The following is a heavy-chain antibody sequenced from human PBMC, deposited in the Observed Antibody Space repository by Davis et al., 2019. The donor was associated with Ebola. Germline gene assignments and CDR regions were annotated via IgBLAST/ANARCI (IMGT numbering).Heavy chain of an antibody. CDR3: VRDPALVVTGGGWFFGL. CDR1: GFTFSSYW. V-gene: IGHV3-74*01. J-gene: IGHJ2*01. CDR2: INHDGSKT. Sequence: HTGGSLRLSCEGSGFTFSSYWMYWVRQAPGKGLVWVSRINHDGSKTTYADSVKGRFTISRDNAKNTLYLQMNSLRAEDTAVYYCVRDPALVVTGGGWFFGLWGRGTLVTVSS. D-gene: IGHD2-21*02.